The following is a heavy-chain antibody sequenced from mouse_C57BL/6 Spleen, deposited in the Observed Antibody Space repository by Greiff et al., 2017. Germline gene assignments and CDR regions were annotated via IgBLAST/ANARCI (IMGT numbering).Heavy chain of an antibody. Sequence: EVMLVESGAELVRPGASVKLSCTASGFNIKDDYMHWVKQRPEQGLEWIGWIDPENGDTEYASKFKGKATITADTSSNTAYLQLSSLTSEDTAVYYCTTAVVGYFDYWGQGTTLTVSS. D-gene: IGHD1-1*01. CDR3: TTAVVGYFDY. CDR2: IDPENGDT. V-gene: IGHV14-4*01. J-gene: IGHJ2*01. CDR1: GFNIKDDY.